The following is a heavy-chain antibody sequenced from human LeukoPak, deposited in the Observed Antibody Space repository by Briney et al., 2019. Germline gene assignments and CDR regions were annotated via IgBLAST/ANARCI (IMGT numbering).Heavy chain of an antibody. Sequence: SGGSLRLSCAASGFTFSNARMSWVRQAPGKGLEWVGRIKSKTDGGTTDYAAPVKGRFTISRDDSKNTLYLQMNSLKTEDTAVYYCTTDLYVVVVAATRRDYWGQGTLVTVSS. D-gene: IGHD2-15*01. CDR1: GFTFSNAR. CDR3: TTDLYVVVVAATRRDY. V-gene: IGHV3-15*01. CDR2: IKSKTDGGTT. J-gene: IGHJ4*02.